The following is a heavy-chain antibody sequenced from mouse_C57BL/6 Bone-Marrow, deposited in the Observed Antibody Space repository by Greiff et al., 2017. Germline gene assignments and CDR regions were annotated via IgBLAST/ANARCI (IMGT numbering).Heavy chain of an antibody. J-gene: IGHJ1*03. CDR1: GYTFTSYW. D-gene: IGHD1-1*01. CDR3: ARLDYGSSYGRYFDV. V-gene: IGHV1-55*01. CDR2: IYPGSGST. Sequence: QVQLQQPGAELVKPGASVKISCKASGYTFTSYWITWVKQRPGQGLEWIGDIYPGSGSTNYNEKFKSKATLTVDTSSSTAYMQLSSLTSEDSAVYYCARLDYGSSYGRYFDVWGTGTTGTVSS.